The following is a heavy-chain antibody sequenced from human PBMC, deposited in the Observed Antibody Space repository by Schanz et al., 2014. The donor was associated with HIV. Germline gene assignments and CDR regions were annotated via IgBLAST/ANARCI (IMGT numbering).Heavy chain of an antibody. V-gene: IGHV3-33*06. CDR2: IWYGGSNK. J-gene: IGHJ4*02. Sequence: QVQLVESGGGVVQPGRSLRLSCAASGFTFSNYGMHWVRQAPGKGLEWMAVIWYGGSNKYYADSVKGRFTISRDNSKNTLYLQMSSLRVEDTAVYYCANEEVPNDYWGQGTLVTVSS. CDR1: GFTFSNYG. CDR3: ANEEVPNDY.